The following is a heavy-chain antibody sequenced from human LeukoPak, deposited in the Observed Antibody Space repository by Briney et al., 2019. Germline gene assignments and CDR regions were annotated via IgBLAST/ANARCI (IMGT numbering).Heavy chain of an antibody. CDR3: ASDDSAFDLGALDYYYGMDV. J-gene: IGHJ6*02. Sequence: PGGSLRLSCAASGFSFSSYSMTWVRQAPGKGLEWVSSISSRSSYIYYTDSVKGRFTISRDNAKNSLYLQMNSLRAEDTAVYYCASDDSAFDLGALDYYYGMDVWGQGTTVTVSS. V-gene: IGHV3-21*01. CDR2: ISSRSSYI. CDR1: GFSFSSYS. D-gene: IGHD5-12*01.